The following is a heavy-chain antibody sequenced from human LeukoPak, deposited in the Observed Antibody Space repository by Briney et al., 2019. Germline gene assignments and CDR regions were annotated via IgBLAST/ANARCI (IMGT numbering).Heavy chain of an antibody. J-gene: IGHJ4*02. D-gene: IGHD3-16*01. CDR2: IYHRGLR. Sequence: PSGNLSLTCVVSGGSITSENWWNWVRQPPGKGLEWIGEIYHRGLRNYNPSLMSRVGISMDASKNQFSLILTSVTAADTAVYYCARGGGYYFDYWGQGTLATVSS. CDR1: GGSITSENW. V-gene: IGHV4-4*02. CDR3: ARGGGYYFDY.